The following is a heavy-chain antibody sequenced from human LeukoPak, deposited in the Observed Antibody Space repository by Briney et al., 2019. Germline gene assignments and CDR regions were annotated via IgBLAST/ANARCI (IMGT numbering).Heavy chain of an antibody. CDR1: GDTFTRND. D-gene: IGHD3-3*01. J-gene: IGHJ4*02. Sequence: ASVKVSCKASGDTFTRNDVYWVRQAPGQGLEGMGRFTPRGGSTTYAQKFQGRVTMTRDTSTSTVYMELSSLRSEDTAVYYCARSGKTYYDFWSGSNTRGPFDHWGQGTLVTVSS. CDR2: FTPRGGST. CDR3: ARSGKTYYDFWSGSNTRGPFDH. V-gene: IGHV1-46*01.